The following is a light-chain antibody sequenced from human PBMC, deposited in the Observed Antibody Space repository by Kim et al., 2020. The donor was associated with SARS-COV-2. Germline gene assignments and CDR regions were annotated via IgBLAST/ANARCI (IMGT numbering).Light chain of an antibody. CDR1: ISNIGAGYD. CDR3: QSYDNSLSGYV. J-gene: IGLJ1*01. Sequence: QRVTISCTGSISNIGAGYDVHWYQQLPATAPKRLIYGNSNRPSGVPDRFSGSKSDTSASLAITGLQAEDEADYYCQSYDNSLSGYVFGSGTKVTVL. CDR2: GNS. V-gene: IGLV1-40*01.